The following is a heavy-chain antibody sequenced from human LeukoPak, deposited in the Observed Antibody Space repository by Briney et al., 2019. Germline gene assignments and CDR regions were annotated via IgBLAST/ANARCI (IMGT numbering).Heavy chain of an antibody. V-gene: IGHV3-53*01. D-gene: IGHD3-10*01. CDR2: IYSGGST. CDR3: TGNYYGSGSYADFDY. J-gene: IGHJ4*02. CDR1: GFTVSSKY. Sequence: GGSLRLSCAASGFTVSSKYMSWVRQAPGKGLEWVSVIYSGGSTYYADSVKGRFTISRDNSKNTVYLQMNSLRVEDTAVYYCTGNYYGSGSYADFDYWGQGTLVTVSS.